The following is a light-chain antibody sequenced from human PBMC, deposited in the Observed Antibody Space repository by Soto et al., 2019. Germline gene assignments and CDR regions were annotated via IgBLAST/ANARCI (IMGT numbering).Light chain of an antibody. CDR1: QSVSNNY. V-gene: IGKV3-11*01. CDR2: DVS. CDR3: QQRSNWPRT. Sequence: EIVLTQSPGTLSLSPGERATLSFRASQSVSNNYLAWYQQKPGQAPRLLIYDVSNRATGIPARFSGSGSGTDFTLTISSLEPEDFAVYYCQQRSNWPRTFGQGTKVDIK. J-gene: IGKJ1*01.